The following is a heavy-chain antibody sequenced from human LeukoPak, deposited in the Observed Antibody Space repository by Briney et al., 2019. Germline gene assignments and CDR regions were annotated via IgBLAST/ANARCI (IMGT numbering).Heavy chain of an antibody. CDR1: GYTFTGYY. CDR2: IDPNSGGT. Sequence: ASVKVSCKASGYTFTGYYMHWVRQAPGQGLEWMGWIDPNSGGTKYAQKFQGRVTMTSDASISTAYMELSSLRSDDTAVYYCASRPDQHLLYYFDYWGQGALVTVSS. D-gene: IGHD2-15*01. V-gene: IGHV1-2*02. J-gene: IGHJ4*02. CDR3: ASRPDQHLLYYFDY.